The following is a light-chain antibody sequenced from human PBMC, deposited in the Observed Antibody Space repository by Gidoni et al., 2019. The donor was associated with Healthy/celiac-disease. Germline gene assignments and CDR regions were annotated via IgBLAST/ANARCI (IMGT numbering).Light chain of an antibody. V-gene: IGLV2-14*01. CDR1: SSDVGGYNY. Sequence: QSALPPPAPLSGSPGQSIPISCTGTSSDVGGYNYVSWYQQHPSKAPKLMIYEVSNRPSGVSNRFSGSKSGNTASLTISGLQAEDEADYYCSSYTSSSTLVFGGGTKLTVL. CDR3: SSYTSSSTLV. J-gene: IGLJ2*01. CDR2: EVS.